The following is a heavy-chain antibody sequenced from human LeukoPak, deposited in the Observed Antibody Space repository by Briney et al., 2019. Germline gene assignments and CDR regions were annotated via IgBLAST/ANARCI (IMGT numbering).Heavy chain of an antibody. CDR2: MRTSGST. CDR3: ARESQYSWNDFGWFDS. J-gene: IGHJ5*01. CDR1: GGSISRYS. V-gene: IGHV4-4*07. Sequence: SETLSLTCTVSGGSISRYSWSWIRQPAGKGLEWIGRMRTSGSTNYNPSLKSRVIMSVDTSKNQFSLKLSSVTAADTAVYYCARESQYSWNDFGWFDSWGQGTLVTVSS. D-gene: IGHD1-1*01.